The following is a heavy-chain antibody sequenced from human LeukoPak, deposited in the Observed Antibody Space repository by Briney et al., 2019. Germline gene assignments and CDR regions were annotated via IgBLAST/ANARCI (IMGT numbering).Heavy chain of an antibody. J-gene: IGHJ5*02. D-gene: IGHD2-2*02. CDR2: IIPIFGTA. CDR3: ARGGRIVVVPAAILDWFDP. Sequence: GASVKVSCKASGGTFSSYAISWVRQAPGQGLEWMGGIIPIFGTANYAQKFQGRVTITTDESTSTAYMELSSLRSEDTVVYYCARGGRIVVVPAAILDWFDPWGQGTLVTVSS. V-gene: IGHV1-69*05. CDR1: GGTFSSYA.